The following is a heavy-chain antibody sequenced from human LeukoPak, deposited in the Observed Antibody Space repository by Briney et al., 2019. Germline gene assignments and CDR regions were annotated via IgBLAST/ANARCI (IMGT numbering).Heavy chain of an antibody. CDR3: AKGGRDIVIVPAPINY. CDR1: GFTFSSYG. D-gene: IGHD2-2*02. Sequence: SGGSLRLSCAASGFTFSSYGMSWVRQAPGKGLEWVSAISGSGSSTYYADSVKGRFTISRDNSKNTLYLQMNSLRAEDTAVYYCAKGGRDIVIVPAPINYWGQGTLVTVSS. CDR2: ISGSGSST. J-gene: IGHJ4*02. V-gene: IGHV3-23*01.